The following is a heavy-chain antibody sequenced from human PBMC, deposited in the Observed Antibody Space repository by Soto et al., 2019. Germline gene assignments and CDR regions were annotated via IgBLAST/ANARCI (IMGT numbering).Heavy chain of an antibody. CDR1: GGSISSYY. CDR3: ARAATTVTTGWFDP. D-gene: IGHD4-17*01. V-gene: IGHV4-59*01. J-gene: IGHJ5*02. CDR2: IYYSGST. Sequence: SETLSLTCTVSGGSISSYYWSWIRQPPGKGLEWIGYIYYSGSTNYNPSLKSRVTISVDTSKNQFSLKLSSVTAADTAVYYCARAATTVTTGWFDPWGQGTLLTVSS.